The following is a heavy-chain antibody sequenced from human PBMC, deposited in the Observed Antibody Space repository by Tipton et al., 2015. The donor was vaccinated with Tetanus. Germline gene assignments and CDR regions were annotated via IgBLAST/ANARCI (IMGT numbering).Heavy chain of an antibody. Sequence: GLVKPSETLSLTCTVSGASLRGGDYHWSWIRQPPGKGLEWLAYISGSGTTNSNYYLKSRITMTQDTSRNQFSLKLTSVTAADTAVYYCARVDDSVWGSPFDPWGQGVLVTVSS. CDR3: ARVDDSVWGSPFDP. J-gene: IGHJ5*02. CDR2: ISGSGTT. V-gene: IGHV4-61*08. D-gene: IGHD3-16*01. CDR1: GASLRGGDYH.